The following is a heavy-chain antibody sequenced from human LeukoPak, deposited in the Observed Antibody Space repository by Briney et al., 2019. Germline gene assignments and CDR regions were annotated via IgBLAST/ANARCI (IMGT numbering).Heavy chain of an antibody. J-gene: IGHJ4*02. CDR1: GFSRSTSGMC. CDR2: VDWDDDK. CDR3: ARQRMTTVTTLPFDS. Sequence: SAPALVKPTQTLRLTCTVSGFSRSTSGMCVSWIRQPPGKALEWLARVDWDDDKYYSTSLKTRLTISKDTSKNQVVLTITNMETVDTATYYCARQRMTTVTTLPFDSWGQGILVTVSS. V-gene: IGHV2-70*11. D-gene: IGHD4-17*01.